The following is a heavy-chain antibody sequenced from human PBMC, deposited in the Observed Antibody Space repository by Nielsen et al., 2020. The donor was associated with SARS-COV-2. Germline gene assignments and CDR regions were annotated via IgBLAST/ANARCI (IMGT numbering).Heavy chain of an antibody. D-gene: IGHD1-1*01. J-gene: IGHJ5*02. CDR1: GGSISSYY. Sequence: SETLSLTCTVSGGSISSYYWSWIRQPPGKGLEWIGDINHSGSANYNPSLKSRLTISVDTSKNSFSLSLTSMTAADTAIYYCAKERRLDTWGRGILVTVSS. V-gene: IGHV4-59*12. CDR2: INHSGSA. CDR3: AKERRLDT.